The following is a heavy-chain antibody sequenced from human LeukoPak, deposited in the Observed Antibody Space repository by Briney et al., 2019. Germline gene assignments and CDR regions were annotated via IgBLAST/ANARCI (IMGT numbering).Heavy chain of an antibody. CDR3: ARVNRRDGYNCDY. CDR1: GGSISSGSYY. CDR2: MSYSGYT. D-gene: IGHD5-24*01. V-gene: IGHV4-61*01. J-gene: IGHJ4*02. Sequence: PSETLSLTCTVSGGSISSGSYYWSWIRQPPGKGLEWIGYMSYSGYTNYNPSLKSRVTISVDTSKNQFSLKLSSVTAADTAVYYCARVNRRDGYNCDYWGQGTLVTVSS.